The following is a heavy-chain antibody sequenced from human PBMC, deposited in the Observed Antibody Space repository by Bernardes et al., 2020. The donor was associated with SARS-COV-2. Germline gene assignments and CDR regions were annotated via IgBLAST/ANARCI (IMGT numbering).Heavy chain of an antibody. D-gene: IGHD2-21*01. CDR3: ANGLAS. V-gene: IGHV3-74*01. J-gene: IGHJ5*02. CDR1: GFTFTSYW. CDR2: VSYDGSRA. Sequence: GGSLRLSCAASGFTFTSYWMHWVRQAPGKGLVWVSHVSYDGSRADYADSVRGRFTISRDNAKNTLFLQMNSLRAEDTAVYYCANGLASWGQGTLVTVSS.